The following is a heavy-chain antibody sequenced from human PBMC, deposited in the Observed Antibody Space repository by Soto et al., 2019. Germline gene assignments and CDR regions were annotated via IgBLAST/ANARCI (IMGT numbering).Heavy chain of an antibody. D-gene: IGHD4-17*01. Sequence: GGSLRLSCAASGFTFSSYTMIWVRQAPGKGLEWVSVIYSGGSTYYADSVKGRFTISRDNSKNTLYLQMNSLRAEDTAVYYCARDPHYGGNSVVDYWGQGTLVTVSS. CDR3: ARDPHYGGNSVVDY. V-gene: IGHV3-66*01. CDR1: GFTFSSYT. CDR2: IYSGGST. J-gene: IGHJ4*02.